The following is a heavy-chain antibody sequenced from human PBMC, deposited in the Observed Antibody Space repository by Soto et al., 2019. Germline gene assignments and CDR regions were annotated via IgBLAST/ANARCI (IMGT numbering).Heavy chain of an antibody. CDR2: IITLFGTS. CDR3: AREVGYGDFSAALLD. CDR1: GGTLSSFINYP. V-gene: IGHV1-69*13. Sequence: SVKVSCKASGGTLSSFINYPINWVRQAPGQGLEWVGGIITLFGTSNYAQNFQGRVTITADQSTSTAYMELNSLTSDDTAVYYCAREVGYGDFSAALLDWGQGTLVTVSS. D-gene: IGHD2-21*02. J-gene: IGHJ4*02.